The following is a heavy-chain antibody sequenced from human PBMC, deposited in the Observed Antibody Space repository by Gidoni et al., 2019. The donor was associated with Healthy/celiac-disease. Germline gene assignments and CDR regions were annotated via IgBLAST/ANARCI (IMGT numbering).Heavy chain of an antibody. CDR2: INHSGST. D-gene: IGHD3-3*01. J-gene: IGHJ5*02. V-gene: IGHV4-34*01. Sequence: QVQLQQWGAGLLKPSETLSLTCAVYGGSFSGYYWSWIRQPPGKGLEWIGEINHSGSTNYNPSLKSRVTISVDTSKNQFSLKLSSVTAADTAVYYCARGGRDFWSGYRANRPNWFDPWGQGTLVTVSS. CDR1: GGSFSGYY. CDR3: ARGGRDFWSGYRANRPNWFDP.